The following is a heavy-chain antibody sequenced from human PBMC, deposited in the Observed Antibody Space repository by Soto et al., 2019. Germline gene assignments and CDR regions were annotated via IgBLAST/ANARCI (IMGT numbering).Heavy chain of an antibody. CDR2: TYYRSKWGN. V-gene: IGHV6-1*01. J-gene: IGHJ4*02. D-gene: IGHD5-18*01. Sequence: SPTLSLTYAISGDSVANTNVGWHWSSQSPSSGLEWLGRTYYRSKWGNDYAESVKGRISINPDTSKNQFSLQLNSVTPEDTAVYYCARGYNYGHDYWGQGTLVTFSS. CDR1: GDSVANTNVG. CDR3: ARGYNYGHDY.